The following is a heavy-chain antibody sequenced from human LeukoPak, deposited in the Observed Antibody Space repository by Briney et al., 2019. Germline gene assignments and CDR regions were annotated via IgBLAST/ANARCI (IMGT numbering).Heavy chain of an antibody. CDR1: GFTFSSFG. CDR2: ISYDGRNI. D-gene: IGHD3-10*01. CDR3: TKTYFFTSGSSDC. V-gene: IGHV3-30*18. Sequence: GRSLRLSCAASGFTFSSFGMHWVRQAPGGGLEWLALISYDGRNIYYSDSVKGRFTISRDNSKNTLYLQMSSLRPEDTAMYFCTKTYFFTSGSSDCWGQGTLVTVSS. J-gene: IGHJ4*02.